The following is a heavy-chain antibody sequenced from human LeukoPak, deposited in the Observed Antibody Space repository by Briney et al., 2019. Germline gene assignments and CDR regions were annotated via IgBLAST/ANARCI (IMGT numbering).Heavy chain of an antibody. Sequence: GGSLRLSCAASGFTFSDYYMSWIRQAPGKGLEWVSYISSSGSTIYYADSVKGRFTISRDNAKNSLYLQMNSLRAEDTAVYYCARDSAYQLPIYYYYYMGVWGKGTTVTISS. V-gene: IGHV3-11*04. J-gene: IGHJ6*03. CDR1: GFTFSDYY. D-gene: IGHD2-2*01. CDR3: ARDSAYQLPIYYYYYMGV. CDR2: ISSSGSTI.